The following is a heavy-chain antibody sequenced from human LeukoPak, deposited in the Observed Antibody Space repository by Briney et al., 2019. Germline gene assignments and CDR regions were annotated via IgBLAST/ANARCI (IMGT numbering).Heavy chain of an antibody. V-gene: IGHV4-39*07. Sequence: SETLSLTCTVSGGSISSSGSYWGWIRQPPGKGLEWIGNIYSSGNAYYNPSLKSRVAIPLDTSKNQFSLKLTSVTASDTAIYYCARERDYGDYWGQGTLVTVSS. CDR2: IYSSGNA. CDR1: GGSISSSGSY. J-gene: IGHJ4*02. CDR3: ARERDYGDY.